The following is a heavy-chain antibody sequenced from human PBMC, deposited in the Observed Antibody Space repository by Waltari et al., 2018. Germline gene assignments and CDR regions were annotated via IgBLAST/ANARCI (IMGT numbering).Heavy chain of an antibody. Sequence: QVQLQESGPGLVKPSETLSLTCTVSGGSISSYYWSWIRQPPGKGLEWIGYIYYSGSTNYNPSLKSRVTISVDTSKNQFSLKRSSVTAADTAVYYCARDSSGMGGVDYWGQGTLVTVSS. D-gene: IGHD3-16*01. CDR3: ARDSSGMGGVDY. CDR1: GGSISSYY. CDR2: IYYSGST. V-gene: IGHV4-59*01. J-gene: IGHJ4*02.